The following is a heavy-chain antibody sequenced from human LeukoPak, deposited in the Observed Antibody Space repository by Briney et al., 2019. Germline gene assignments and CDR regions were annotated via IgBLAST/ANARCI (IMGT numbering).Heavy chain of an antibody. D-gene: IGHD3-9*01. CDR2: IYYSGST. CDR3: ARDLAGYDILTGYPLDWFDP. Sequence: SETLSLTCTVSGGSISSYYWSWIRQPPGKGLEWIGYIYYSGSTNYNPSLKSRVTISVDTSKNQFSLKVSSVTAADTAVYYCARDLAGYDILTGYPLDWFDPWGQGTLVTVSS. J-gene: IGHJ5*02. CDR1: GGSISSYY. V-gene: IGHV4-59*01.